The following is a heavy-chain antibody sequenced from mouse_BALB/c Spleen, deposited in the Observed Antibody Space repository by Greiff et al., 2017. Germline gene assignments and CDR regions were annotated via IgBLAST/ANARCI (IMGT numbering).Heavy chain of an antibody. CDR3: ARATATVWFAY. D-gene: IGHD1-2*01. J-gene: IGHJ3*01. Sequence: EVKLQESGPGLVKPSQSLSLTCTVTGYSITSDYAWNWIRQLPGNKLEWMGYISYSGSTSYNPSLKSRISITRDTSKNQFFLQLNSVTTEDTATYYCARATATVWFAYWGQGTLVTVSA. CDR1: GYSITSDYA. CDR2: ISYSGST. V-gene: IGHV3-2*02.